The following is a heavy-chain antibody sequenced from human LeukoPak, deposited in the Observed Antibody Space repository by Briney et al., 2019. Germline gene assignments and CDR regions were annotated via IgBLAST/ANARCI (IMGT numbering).Heavy chain of an antibody. CDR3: ARDGCTSTSCYTRGDV. CDR1: GITFSSNW. Sequence: GGSLRLSCAAAGITFSSNWMSWVRQAPGKRLEWVANIKPDGSEKYYVDSVKGRFTISRDNAKNSLYLQMNSLRAEDSAVYYCARDGCTSTSCYTRGDVWGKGTMVTVSS. J-gene: IGHJ6*03. D-gene: IGHD2-2*02. CDR2: IKPDGSEK. V-gene: IGHV3-7*01.